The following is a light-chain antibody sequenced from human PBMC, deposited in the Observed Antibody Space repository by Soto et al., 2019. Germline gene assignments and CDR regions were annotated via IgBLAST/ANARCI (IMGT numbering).Light chain of an antibody. V-gene: IGKV3-15*01. J-gene: IGKJ1*01. CDR3: QQYNDWPLT. Sequence: EIVLTQAPGTLSLSPLERSTLSFISSQTVSSHFLAWYQQKPGQAPSLLIYGAFTRATGIPARSSGTGSGTEFTLTISSLQSEDFALYYCQQYNDWPLTFGQGTKVDIK. CDR2: GAF. CDR1: QTVSSH.